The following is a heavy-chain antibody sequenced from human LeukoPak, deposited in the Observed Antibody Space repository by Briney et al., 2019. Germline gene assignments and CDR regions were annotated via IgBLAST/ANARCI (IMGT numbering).Heavy chain of an antibody. D-gene: IGHD3-10*01. CDR3: QAYYGSGSYSDY. Sequence: SETLSLTCAVYGGSFSGYYWSWIRQPPGKGLEWIGEINHSGSTNYNPSLKSRVTISVDTSKNQFSLKLSSMTAADTAVYYCQAYYGSGSYSDYWGQGTLVTVSS. J-gene: IGHJ4*02. V-gene: IGHV4-34*01. CDR2: INHSGST. CDR1: GGSFSGYY.